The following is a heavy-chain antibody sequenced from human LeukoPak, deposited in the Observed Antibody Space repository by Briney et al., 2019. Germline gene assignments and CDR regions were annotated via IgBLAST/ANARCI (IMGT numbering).Heavy chain of an antibody. CDR1: GGSISGSSYY. CDR2: IYYSGST. V-gene: IGHV4-39*07. CDR3: ARSIAAAGDHDAFDI. Sequence: SETLSLTCTVSGGSISGSSYYWGWIRQPPGKGLEWIGSIYYSGSTYYNPSLKSRVTISVDTSKNQFSLKLSSVTAADTAVYYCARSIAAAGDHDAFDIWGQGTMVTVSS. J-gene: IGHJ3*02. D-gene: IGHD6-13*01.